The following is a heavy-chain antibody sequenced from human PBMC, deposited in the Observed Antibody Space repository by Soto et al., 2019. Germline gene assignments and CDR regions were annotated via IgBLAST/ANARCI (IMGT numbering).Heavy chain of an antibody. V-gene: IGHV6-1*01. CDR3: SRLIGHSWLDS. J-gene: IGHJ5*01. CDR1: GDSVSTNSAT. CDR2: TYYRSKWDY. Sequence: SQTLSLTCAISGDSVSTNSATWDWIRQSPSRGLEGLGRTYYRSKWDYDYAASVKGRININPDTSNNQVSLHLDSVTPDDTAVYYCSRLIGHSWLDSWGQGTLVTVSS. D-gene: IGHD2-8*01.